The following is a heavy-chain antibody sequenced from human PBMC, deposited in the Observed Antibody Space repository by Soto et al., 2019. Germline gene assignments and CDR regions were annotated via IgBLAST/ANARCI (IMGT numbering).Heavy chain of an antibody. D-gene: IGHD6-19*01. CDR3: DRASVSGRRFDY. Sequence: QVQLMQSGAEVKKPGASVKVSCKASGYTFSSYYMHWVRQAPGQGLERMGVINPSGGSTTFPQKFQGRVTMTRDTSTSTVYMELSSLTSEATAVYYCDRASVSGRRFDYWGEGTLVIVSS. CDR2: INPSGGST. J-gene: IGHJ4*02. V-gene: IGHV1-46*03. CDR1: GYTFSSYY.